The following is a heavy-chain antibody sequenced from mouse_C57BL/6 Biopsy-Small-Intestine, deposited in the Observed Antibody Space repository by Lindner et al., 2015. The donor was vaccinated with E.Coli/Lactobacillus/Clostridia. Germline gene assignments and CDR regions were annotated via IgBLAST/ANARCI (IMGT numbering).Heavy chain of an antibody. Sequence: VQLQESGAELMKPGASVKLSCKATGYTFTGYWIDWVKQRPGHGLEWIGEILSGSYTNYNEKFKGKATFTADTSSNTAYMQLSSLTTEDSAIYYCANYYGSSPYFVMDYWGQGTSVTVSS. CDR1: GYTFTGYW. V-gene: IGHV1-9*01. CDR3: ANYYGSSPYFVMDY. CDR2: ILSGSYT. J-gene: IGHJ4*01. D-gene: IGHD1-1*01.